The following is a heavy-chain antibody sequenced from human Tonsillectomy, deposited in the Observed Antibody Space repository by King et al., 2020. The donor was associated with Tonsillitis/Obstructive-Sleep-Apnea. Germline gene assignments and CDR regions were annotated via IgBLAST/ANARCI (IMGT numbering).Heavy chain of an antibody. D-gene: IGHD2-2*01. Sequence: VQLPQWGAGLLKPSETLSLTCAVYGGSFSGYYWSWIRQPPGKGLEWIGEINHSGSTNYNPSLKSRVTISVDTSKNQFSLKLSSVTAADTAVYYCVLGPYQLLEEWGQGTLVTVSS. CDR3: VLGPYQLLEE. CDR2: INHSGST. V-gene: IGHV4-34*01. CDR1: GGSFSGYY. J-gene: IGHJ4*02.